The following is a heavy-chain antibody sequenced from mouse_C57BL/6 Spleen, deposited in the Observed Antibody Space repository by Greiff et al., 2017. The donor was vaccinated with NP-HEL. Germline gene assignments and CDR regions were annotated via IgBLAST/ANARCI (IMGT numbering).Heavy chain of an antibody. V-gene: IGHV1-82*01. CDR1: GYAFSSSW. D-gene: IGHD2-5*01. Sequence: QVQLQQSGPELVKPGASVKISCKASGYAFSSSWMNWVKQRPGKGLEWIGRIYPGDGDTNYNGKFKGKATLTADKSSSTAYMQLSSLTSEDSAVYFSARLVYYSNTYYFDYWGQGTTLTVSA. CDR2: IYPGDGDT. CDR3: ARLVYYSNTYYFDY. J-gene: IGHJ2*01.